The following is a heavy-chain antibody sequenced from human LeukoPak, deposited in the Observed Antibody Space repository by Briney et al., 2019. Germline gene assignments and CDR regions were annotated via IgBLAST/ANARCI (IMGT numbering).Heavy chain of an antibody. CDR3: ASSYYYGSGSYRPFYFDY. J-gene: IGHJ4*02. Sequence: SETLSLTCAVYGESFSGYYWGWNRQPPGKGLEWIGEINHSGSINYNPSLKSRVTVSVDTSKNQFSLKLSSVTAADTAVYYCASSYYYGSGSYRPFYFDYWGQGTLVTVSS. D-gene: IGHD3-10*01. CDR1: GESFSGYY. V-gene: IGHV4-34*01. CDR2: INHSGSI.